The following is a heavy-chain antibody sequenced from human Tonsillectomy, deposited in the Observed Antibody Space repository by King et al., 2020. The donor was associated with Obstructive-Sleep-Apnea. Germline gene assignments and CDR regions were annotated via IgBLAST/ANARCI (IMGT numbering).Heavy chain of an antibody. Sequence: VQLVESGGGLVKPGGSLRLSCAASGFTFSSYSMNWVRQAPGKGLEWVSSISSSSSYIYYADSVKGRFTISRDNAKNSLYLQMNSLRAEDTAVYYCASSGSGSYHHDAFDIWGQGTMVTVSS. CDR1: GFTFSSYS. D-gene: IGHD3-10*01. CDR2: ISSSSSYI. V-gene: IGHV3-21*01. CDR3: ASSGSGSYHHDAFDI. J-gene: IGHJ3*02.